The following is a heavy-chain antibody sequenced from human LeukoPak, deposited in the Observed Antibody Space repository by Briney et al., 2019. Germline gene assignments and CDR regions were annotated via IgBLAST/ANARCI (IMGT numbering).Heavy chain of an antibody. J-gene: IGHJ2*01. D-gene: IGHD4-23*01. V-gene: IGHV4-59*08. CDR3: ARRPPVAYWYFDL. CDR1: GGSISSYY. Sequence: PSETLSLTCTVSGGSISSYYWNWIRQPPGKGLEWIGDISYSGRTSYNPSLKSRVTISVDSSKNQFSLKLSSVTAADTAVYYCARRPPVAYWYFDLWGRGTLVTVSS. CDR2: ISYSGRT.